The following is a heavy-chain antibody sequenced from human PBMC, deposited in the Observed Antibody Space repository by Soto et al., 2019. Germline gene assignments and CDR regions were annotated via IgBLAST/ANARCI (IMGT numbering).Heavy chain of an antibody. CDR2: IKSKTDGGTT. J-gene: IGHJ6*02. CDR1: GFTFSNAW. D-gene: IGHD4-17*01. CDR3: TTDQQTTVTTKILGYYGMDV. Sequence: EVQLVESGGCLVKPGGSLRLSCAASGFTFSNAWMNWVRQAPGKGLEWVGRIKSKTDGGTTDYAAPVKGRFTISRDDSKNKLYLQMNSLKTEDTAVYYCTTDQQTTVTTKILGYYGMDVWGQGTTVTVSS. V-gene: IGHV3-15*07.